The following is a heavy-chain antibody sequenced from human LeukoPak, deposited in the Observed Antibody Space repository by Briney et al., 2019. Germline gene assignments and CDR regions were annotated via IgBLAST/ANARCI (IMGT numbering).Heavy chain of an antibody. J-gene: IGHJ4*02. V-gene: IGHV4-31*03. D-gene: IGHD2-15*01. Sequence: SSQTLSLTCTVSGGSISSGGYYWSWIRQHPGKGLEWIGYIYYSGSTYYNPSLKTRVTISVDTSKNQFSLKLSSVTAVDTAVYYCARSEDCSGGSCYTVTPPDYWGQGTLVTVSS. CDR3: ARSEDCSGGSCYTVTPPDY. CDR2: IYYSGST. CDR1: GGSISSGGYY.